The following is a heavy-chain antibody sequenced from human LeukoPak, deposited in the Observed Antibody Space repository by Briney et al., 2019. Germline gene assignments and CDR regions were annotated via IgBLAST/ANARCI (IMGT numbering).Heavy chain of an antibody. Sequence: SETLSLTCTVSGGSISSYYWSWIRQPAGKGLEWIGYIYYSGSTNYNPSLKSRVTISVDTSKNQFSLKLSSVTAADTAVYYCARGAGVLWFRELLSFDYWGQGTLVTVSS. J-gene: IGHJ4*02. V-gene: IGHV4-59*01. D-gene: IGHD3-10*01. CDR3: ARGAGVLWFRELLSFDY. CDR1: GGSISSYY. CDR2: IYYSGST.